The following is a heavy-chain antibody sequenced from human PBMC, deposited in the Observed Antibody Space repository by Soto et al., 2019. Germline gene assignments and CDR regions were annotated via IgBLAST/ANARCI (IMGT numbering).Heavy chain of an antibody. V-gene: IGHV4-30-4*02. CDR2: IYYSGNT. J-gene: IGHJ4*02. Sequence: PSETLSLTCSVSGGSISSGYYYWSWIRQPPGKGLEWIGNIYYSGNTYYNPSLKSRLIISIDTSKNQFSLKLTSVTAADTAVYFCARAQTIFGIITVFDYWGQGTLVTVSS. CDR3: ARAQTIFGIITVFDY. CDR1: GGSISSGYYY. D-gene: IGHD3-3*01.